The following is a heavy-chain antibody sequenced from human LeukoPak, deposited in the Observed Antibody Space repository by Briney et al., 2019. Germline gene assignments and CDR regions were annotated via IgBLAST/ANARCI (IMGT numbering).Heavy chain of an antibody. CDR1: GGSFSSYY. Sequence: SETLSLTCAVYGGSFSSYYWSWIRQPPGKGLEWIGEINHSGSTNYNPSLTSRVTISVDTSKNQFSLRLSSVTAADTAVYYCARANWNYRFRYYYYMDVWGKGTTVTVSS. V-gene: IGHV4-34*01. J-gene: IGHJ6*03. CDR3: ARANWNYRFRYYYYMDV. D-gene: IGHD1-7*01. CDR2: INHSGST.